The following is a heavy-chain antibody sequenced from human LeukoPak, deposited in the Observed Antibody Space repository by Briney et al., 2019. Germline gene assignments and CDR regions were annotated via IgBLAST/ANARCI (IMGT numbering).Heavy chain of an antibody. CDR1: GGSFGGYY. CDR3: ARLGEYYYYGMDV. J-gene: IGHJ6*02. CDR2: IYYSGNT. Sequence: PSETLSLTCAVYGGSFGGYYWSWIRQPPGRGLEWIGYIYYSGNTKYNPSLKSRVIISVDTSKNQFSLKLSSVTAADTAVYYCARLGEYYYYGMDVWGQGTTVTVS. V-gene: IGHV4-59*08.